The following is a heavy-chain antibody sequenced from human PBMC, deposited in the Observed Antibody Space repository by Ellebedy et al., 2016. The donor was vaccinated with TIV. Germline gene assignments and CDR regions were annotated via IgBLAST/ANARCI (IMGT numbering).Heavy chain of an antibody. J-gene: IGHJ3*02. CDR3: ATDGSYGDYLSPQHAFTI. CDR2: INQDGSQK. CDR1: RFTFSSYW. V-gene: IGHV3-7*01. D-gene: IGHD4-17*01. Sequence: GGSLRLSCAASRFTFSSYWMSWVRQAPGKGLEWVANINQDGSQKYYVDSVKGRFTISRDNAKNSLYLQVNSLRAEDTAVYYCATDGSYGDYLSPQHAFTIWGQGTMVTVSS.